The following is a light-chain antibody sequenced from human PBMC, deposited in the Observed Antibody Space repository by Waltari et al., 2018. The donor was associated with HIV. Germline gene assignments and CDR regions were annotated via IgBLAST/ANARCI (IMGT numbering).Light chain of an antibody. CDR1: SLSGPY. V-gene: IGLV3-25*03. CDR3: QSADSSGGFRV. Sequence: SYELTQPPSVSVSPGQTATITCSGDSLSGPYASWYQQRPGQAPVAIIYKDTERPSGIPERFSGSSSGKTVTLIISEAQTEDEADYYCQSADSSGGFRVFGGGTRLSVL. J-gene: IGLJ3*02. CDR2: KDT.